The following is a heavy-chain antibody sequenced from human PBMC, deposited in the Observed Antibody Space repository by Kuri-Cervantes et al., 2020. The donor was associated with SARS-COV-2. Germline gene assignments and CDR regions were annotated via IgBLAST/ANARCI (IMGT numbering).Heavy chain of an antibody. CDR2: IYGGTTT. D-gene: IGHD3-22*01. CDR3: AKLQYYDSSGYLSSFDD. J-gene: IGHJ4*02. Sequence: GESLKISCAASGFTFSSYAMSWVRQAPGKGLDWVSLIYGGTTTFYADSVKGRFTISRDDSKNTLYLQMDSLRAEDTAIYYCAKLQYYDSSGYLSSFDDWGQGALVTVSS. V-gene: IGHV3-23*03. CDR1: GFTFSSYA.